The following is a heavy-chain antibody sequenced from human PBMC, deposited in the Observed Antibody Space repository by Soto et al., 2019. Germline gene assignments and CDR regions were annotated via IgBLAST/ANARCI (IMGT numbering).Heavy chain of an antibody. D-gene: IGHD1-26*01. Sequence: GGSLRLFCAASGFTFSSYGMHWVRQAPGKGLEWVAVISYDGSNKYYADSVKGRFTISRDNSKNTLYLQMNSLRAEDTAVYDCATHVGIVGAPTLGYYYGMDVWGQGTTVTVSS. CDR2: ISYDGSNK. CDR3: ATHVGIVGAPTLGYYYGMDV. CDR1: GFTFSSYG. J-gene: IGHJ6*02. V-gene: IGHV3-30*03.